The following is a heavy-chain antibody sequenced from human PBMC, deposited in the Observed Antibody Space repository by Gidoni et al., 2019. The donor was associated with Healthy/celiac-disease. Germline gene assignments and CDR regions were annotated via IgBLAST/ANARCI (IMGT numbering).Heavy chain of an antibody. CDR2: IYSGGST. CDR3: ARAPPGYSSSYTLDY. V-gene: IGHV3-53*02. D-gene: IGHD6-6*01. Sequence: EVQLVETGGGLIQPGGSLRLSCAASGFTVRSNSMSWVRQAPGKGLEWVSVIYSGGSTYYADSVKGRFTISRDNSKNTLYLQMNSLRAEDTAVYYCARAPPGYSSSYTLDYWGQGTLVTVSS. CDR1: GFTVRSNS. J-gene: IGHJ4*02.